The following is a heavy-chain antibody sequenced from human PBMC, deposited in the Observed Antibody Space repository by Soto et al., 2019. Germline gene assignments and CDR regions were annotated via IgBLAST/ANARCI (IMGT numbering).Heavy chain of an antibody. J-gene: IGHJ6*02. CDR2: IYPGDSDT. Sequence: PGVSLKISCKGSGYSFTSYWIGLVRQMPGKGLEWMGIIYPGDSDTRYSPSFQGQVTISADKSISTAYLQWSSLKASDTAMYYCARHSAIAAAGTYYYYGMDVWGQGTTVTVSS. CDR3: ARHSAIAAAGTYYYYGMDV. D-gene: IGHD6-13*01. V-gene: IGHV5-51*01. CDR1: GYSFTSYW.